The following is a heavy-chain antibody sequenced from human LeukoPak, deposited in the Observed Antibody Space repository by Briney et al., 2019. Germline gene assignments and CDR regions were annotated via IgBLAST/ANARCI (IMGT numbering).Heavy chain of an antibody. CDR1: EFTLSAHW. J-gene: IGHJ5*02. CDR2: IDNDGTNT. Sequence: GGSLRLSCAASEFTLSAHWMHWVRQVPGKGLVYIAYIDNDGTNTNYADSVKGRFTISGDNAKNTLYLQMNSLRVEDTAVYYCVRDRPHNCFDPWGQGTLVTVSS. CDR3: VRDRPHNCFDP. D-gene: IGHD6-6*01. V-gene: IGHV3-74*01.